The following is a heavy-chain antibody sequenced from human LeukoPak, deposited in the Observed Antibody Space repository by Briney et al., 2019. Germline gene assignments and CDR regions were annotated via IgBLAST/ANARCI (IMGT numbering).Heavy chain of an antibody. J-gene: IGHJ4*02. V-gene: IGHV4-59*01. D-gene: IGHD1-1*01. Sequence: SETLSLTCTVSGGSISSYYWSWIRQPPGKGLEWIGYIYYSGSTNYNPSLKSRVTISVDTSKNQFSLKLSSVTAADTAVYYCARSHTTGTTGGFDYWGQGTLVTVSS. CDR1: GGSISSYY. CDR2: IYYSGST. CDR3: ARSHTTGTTGGFDY.